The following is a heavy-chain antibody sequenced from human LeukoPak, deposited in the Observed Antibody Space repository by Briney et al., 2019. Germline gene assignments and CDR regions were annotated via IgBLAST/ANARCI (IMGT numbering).Heavy chain of an antibody. CDR1: GYTFTSYD. V-gene: IGHV1-8*02. D-gene: IGHD3-16*01. Sequence: ASVKVSCKASGYTFTSYDINWVRQATGQGLEWMGWMNPNSGNTGYAQKFQGRVTMTRDTSTSTVYMELSSLRSEDTAVYYCASPLTLYGAFDIWGQGTMVTVSS. CDR3: ASPLTLYGAFDI. CDR2: MNPNSGNT. J-gene: IGHJ3*02.